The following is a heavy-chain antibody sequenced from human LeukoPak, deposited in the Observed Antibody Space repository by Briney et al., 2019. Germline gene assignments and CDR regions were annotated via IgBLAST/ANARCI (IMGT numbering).Heavy chain of an antibody. CDR1: GFTFSSHA. Sequence: GGSLRLSCAASGFTFSSHAMSWVRQAPGKGLEWVSAISGSGGSTYYADSVKGRFTISRDNSKNTLYLQMNSLRAEDTAVYYCAKSGLGATVPFDYWGQGTLVTVSS. J-gene: IGHJ4*02. CDR3: AKSGLGATVPFDY. V-gene: IGHV3-23*01. CDR2: ISGSGGST. D-gene: IGHD1-26*01.